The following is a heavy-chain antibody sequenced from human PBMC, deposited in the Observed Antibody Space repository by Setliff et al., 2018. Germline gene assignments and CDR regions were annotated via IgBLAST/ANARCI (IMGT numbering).Heavy chain of an antibody. D-gene: IGHD3-16*02. V-gene: IGHV4-39*07. Sequence: PSETLSLTCIVSGGSISSSSYYWGWIRQPPGKGLEWIGSIDYSGTIYCNPSLKSRVTISVDTSKNQVSLKLSSVTAADTAVYYCARSGDYIWGSYRPYYFDHWGQGTLVTVSS. CDR3: ARSGDYIWGSYRPYYFDH. J-gene: IGHJ4*02. CDR1: GGSISSSSYY. CDR2: IDYSGTI.